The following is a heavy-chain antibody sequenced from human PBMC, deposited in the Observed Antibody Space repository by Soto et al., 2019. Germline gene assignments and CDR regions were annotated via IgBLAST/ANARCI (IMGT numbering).Heavy chain of an antibody. CDR3: ARDEKKPRHPRIAVAGTDYYYGMDV. D-gene: IGHD6-19*01. J-gene: IGHJ6*02. V-gene: IGHV4-4*02. Sequence: SETLSLTCAVSGGSISSSNWWSWVRQPPGKGLEWIGEIYHSGSTNYNPSLKSRVTISVDKSKNQFSLKLSSVTAADTAVYYCARDEKKPRHPRIAVAGTDYYYGMDVWGQGTTVTVSS. CDR2: IYHSGST. CDR1: GGSISSSNW.